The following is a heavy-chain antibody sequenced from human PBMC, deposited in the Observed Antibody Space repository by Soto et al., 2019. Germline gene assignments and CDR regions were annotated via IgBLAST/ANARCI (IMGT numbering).Heavy chain of an antibody. J-gene: IGHJ4*02. V-gene: IGHV1-69*13. CDR2: NTPMFGTP. Sequence: SVQVSCKASGGTFSSNTITWVRQAPGQGLEWMGGNTPMFGTPNYAQKFRGRVTITADESTSTAYMELSSLRSEDTAMYFCARDGTLYDSRAYYYLYWGQGTLVTVS. D-gene: IGHD3-22*01. CDR1: GGTFSSNT. CDR3: ARDGTLYDSRAYYYLY.